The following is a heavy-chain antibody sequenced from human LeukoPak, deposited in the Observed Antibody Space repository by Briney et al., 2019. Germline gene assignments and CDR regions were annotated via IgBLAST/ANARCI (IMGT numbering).Heavy chain of an antibody. CDR1: GFTFSSYA. CDR3: ARNYYYDEVLRPDY. J-gene: IGHJ4*02. Sequence: GGSLRLSCAASGFTFSSYAMHWVRQAPGKGLEWVAVISYDGSNKYYADSVKGRFTISRDNSKNTLYLRMNSLRAEDTAVYYCARNYYYDEVLRPDYWGQGTLVTVSS. CDR2: ISYDGSNK. D-gene: IGHD3-22*01. V-gene: IGHV3-30-3*01.